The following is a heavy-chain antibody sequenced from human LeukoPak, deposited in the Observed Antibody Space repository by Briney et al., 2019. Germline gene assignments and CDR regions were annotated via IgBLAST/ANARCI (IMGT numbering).Heavy chain of an antibody. Sequence: GGSLRLSCAASGFTFSSNGMSWVRQAPGKGLEWVANIKQDGSEKNYVDSVKGRFTISRDNAKNSLYLQINSLTAEDTAVYYCARGQQLVQWGQGTLVTVSS. CDR1: GFTFSSNG. V-gene: IGHV3-7*01. CDR3: ARGQQLVQ. D-gene: IGHD6-13*01. CDR2: IKQDGSEK. J-gene: IGHJ4*02.